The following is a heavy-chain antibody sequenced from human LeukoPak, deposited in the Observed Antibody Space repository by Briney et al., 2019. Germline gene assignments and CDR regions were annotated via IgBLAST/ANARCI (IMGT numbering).Heavy chain of an antibody. V-gene: IGHV4-59*11. CDR3: ARDLGIQLWFGWFDP. Sequence: SETLSLTCTVSGGSISSHYWSWIRQPPGKGLEWIGYIYYSGSTNYNPSLKSRVTISVDTSKNQFSLKLSSVTAADTAVYYCARDLGIQLWFGWFDPWGQGTLVTVSS. CDR1: GGSISSHY. D-gene: IGHD5-18*01. CDR2: IYYSGST. J-gene: IGHJ5*02.